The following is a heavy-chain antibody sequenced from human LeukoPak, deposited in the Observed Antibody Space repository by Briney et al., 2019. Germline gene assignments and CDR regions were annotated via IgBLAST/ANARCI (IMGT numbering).Heavy chain of an antibody. J-gene: IGHJ4*02. CDR2: INPNSGGT. Sequence: GASVKVSCKASGYTFTGYYMHWVRQAPGQGLEWMGWINPNSGGTNYAQKFQGRVTMTRDTSISTAYMELSRLRSEDTAVYYCARARYDFWSGRHQSGYQDWGQGTLVTVSS. D-gene: IGHD3-3*01. CDR3: ARARYDFWSGRHQSGYQD. CDR1: GYTFTGYY. V-gene: IGHV1-2*02.